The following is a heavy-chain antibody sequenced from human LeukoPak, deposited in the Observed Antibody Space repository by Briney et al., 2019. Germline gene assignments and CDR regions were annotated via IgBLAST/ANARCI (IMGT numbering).Heavy chain of an antibody. V-gene: IGHV4-34*01. CDR3: ARGVGNILTGYSLDY. Sequence: SETLSLTCAVYGGSFSGYYWSWIRQPPRKGLEWIGEINHSGSTNYNPSLKSRVTISVDTSKNQFSLKLSSVTAADTAVYYCARGVGNILTGYSLDYWGQGTLVTVSS. CDR1: GGSFSGYY. CDR2: INHSGST. J-gene: IGHJ4*02. D-gene: IGHD3-9*01.